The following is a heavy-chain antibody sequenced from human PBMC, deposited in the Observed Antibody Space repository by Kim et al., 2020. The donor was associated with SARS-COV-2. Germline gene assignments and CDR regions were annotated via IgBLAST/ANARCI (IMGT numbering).Heavy chain of an antibody. CDR3: ASGGYSYGHDAFDI. D-gene: IGHD5-18*01. J-gene: IGHJ3*02. V-gene: IGHV3-30-3*01. CDR2: ISYDGSNK. CDR1: GFTFSSYA. Sequence: GGSLRLSCAASGFTFSSYAMHWVRQAPGKGLEWVAVISYDGSNKYYADSVKGRFTISRDNSKNTLYLQMNSLRAEDTAVYYCASGGYSYGHDAFDIWGQGTMVTVSS.